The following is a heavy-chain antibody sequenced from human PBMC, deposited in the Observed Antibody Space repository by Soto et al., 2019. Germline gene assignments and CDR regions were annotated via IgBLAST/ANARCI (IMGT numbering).Heavy chain of an antibody. V-gene: IGHV3-30*04. D-gene: IGHD3-10*01. Sequence: QVQVVESGGGVVQPGRSLRLSCAASGFTFSRYAIHWVRQAPGKGLEWVAVISRDGSNTYYVVSVKGRFTISRDNTKNTLYLQMNTLRDEDTAVYDCARSRNISVADSFDGWGQGTQVTVSS. J-gene: IGHJ4*02. CDR1: GFTFSRYA. CDR2: ISRDGSNT. CDR3: ARSRNISVADSFDG.